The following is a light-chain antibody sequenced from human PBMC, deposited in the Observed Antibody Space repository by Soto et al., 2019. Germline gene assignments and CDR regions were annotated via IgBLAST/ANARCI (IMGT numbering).Light chain of an antibody. CDR1: QSLLNSNGYNY. CDR3: MQAQQTRT. V-gene: IGKV2-28*01. J-gene: IGKJ1*01. Sequence: DIVLTQSPLSLPVTPGEPASISCRSSQSLLNSNGYNYLDWYLQKPGQSPQLLIFLASNRASGVPDRFSGSGSGTDFTLKISRVEAEDVGVYYCMQAQQTRTFGQGTRWISN. CDR2: LAS.